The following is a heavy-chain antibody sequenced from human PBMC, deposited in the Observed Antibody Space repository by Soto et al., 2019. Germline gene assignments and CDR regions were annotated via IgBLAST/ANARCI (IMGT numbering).Heavy chain of an antibody. D-gene: IGHD5-18*01. CDR1: GGGNLRDYR. V-gene: IGHV1-8*02. CDR3: ARGLWYYMDV. J-gene: IGHJ6*03. CDR2: IIPKSGYA. Sequence: SVKVSCKASGGGNLRDYRTTWVRRAPGQGLEWMGGIIPKSGYANYAQNFQGRVTMTRNTSISTAYMELSSLRSEDTAVYYCARGLWYYMDVWGKGTTVTVSS.